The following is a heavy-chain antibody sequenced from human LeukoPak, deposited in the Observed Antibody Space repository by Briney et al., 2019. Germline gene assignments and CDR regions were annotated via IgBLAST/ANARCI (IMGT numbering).Heavy chain of an antibody. CDR2: IKSKTDGGTT. CDR3: TTEVFSGSENYYYYYYMDV. Sequence: PGGSLRLSCAASGFTFSNAWMSWVRQAPGKGLEWVGRIKSKTDGGTTDYAAPVKGRFTISRDDSKNTLYLQMNSLKAEDTAVYYCTTEVFSGSENYYYYYYMDVWGKGTTVTVSS. J-gene: IGHJ6*03. D-gene: IGHD1-26*01. CDR1: GFTFSNAW. V-gene: IGHV3-15*01.